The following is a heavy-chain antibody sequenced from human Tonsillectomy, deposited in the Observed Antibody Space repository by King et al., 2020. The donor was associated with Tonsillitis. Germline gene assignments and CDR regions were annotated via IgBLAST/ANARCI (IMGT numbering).Heavy chain of an antibody. V-gene: IGHV3-23*04. J-gene: IGHJ3*02. D-gene: IGHD2-2*01. CDR3: AIDLEVEVPSASGAFDI. CDR1: GFTFSSYG. CDR2: ISASGGST. Sequence: DVQLVESGGGLVQPGGSLRLSCAASGFTFSSYGMTWVRQAPGKGLEWVSGISASGGSTYYADSVRGRFTISRDNSKNTLYLQMNSLRDDDTAVYYCAIDLEVEVPSASGAFDIWGQGTMVTVSS.